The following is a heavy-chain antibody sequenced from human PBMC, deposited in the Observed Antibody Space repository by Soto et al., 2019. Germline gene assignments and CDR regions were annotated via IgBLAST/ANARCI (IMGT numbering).Heavy chain of an antibody. J-gene: IGHJ6*02. D-gene: IGHD2-2*01. CDR2: IIPILGIA. CDR1: GGTFSSYT. V-gene: IGHV1-69*02. CDR3: ARGIRGCSSTSCRYYYGMDV. Sequence: QVQLVQSGAEVKKPGSSVKVSCKASGGTFSSYTISWVRQAPGQGLEWMGRIIPILGIANYAQKFQGRVTITADKATSTAYMELSSLRSEDTAVYYCARGIRGCSSTSCRYYYGMDVWGQGTTVTVSS.